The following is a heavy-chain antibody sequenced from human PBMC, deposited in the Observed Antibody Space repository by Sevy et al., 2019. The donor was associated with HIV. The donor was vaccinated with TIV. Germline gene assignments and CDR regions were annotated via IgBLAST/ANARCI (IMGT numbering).Heavy chain of an antibody. V-gene: IGHV3-7*03. CDR3: ARDCSSTSCLWGLDV. CDR2: IKKDGSEK. Sequence: GGSLRLSCAASGFTFSTYWMSWVRQAPGKGLEWVANIKKDGSEKYYVDSGKGRFTISRDNAKNSLHLQMKSLRAEDTAVYYCARDCSSTSCLWGLDVWGQGTTVTVSS. CDR1: GFTFSTYW. D-gene: IGHD2-2*01. J-gene: IGHJ6*02.